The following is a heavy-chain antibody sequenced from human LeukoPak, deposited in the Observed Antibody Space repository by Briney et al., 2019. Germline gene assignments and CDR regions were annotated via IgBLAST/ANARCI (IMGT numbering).Heavy chain of an antibody. CDR3: AKDTGSGYDYFSYYFDY. D-gene: IGHD5-12*01. J-gene: IGHJ4*02. CDR2: IIPIFGTA. CDR1: GGTFSSYA. Sequence: ASVKVSCKASGGTFSSYAISWVRQAPGQGLEWMGGIIPIFGTANYAQKFQGRVTITADESTSTAYMELSSLRAEDTAVYYCAKDTGSGYDYFSYYFDYWGQGTLVTVSS. V-gene: IGHV1-69*13.